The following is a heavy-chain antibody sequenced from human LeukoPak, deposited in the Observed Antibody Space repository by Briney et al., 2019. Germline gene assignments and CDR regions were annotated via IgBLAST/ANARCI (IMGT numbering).Heavy chain of an antibody. CDR3: AREARNGNIDY. Sequence: SWIRQHXXXGLEWIGYIYYSGSTYYNPSLKSRVTISVDTSKNQFSLKLSSVTAADTAVYYCAREARNGNIDYWGQGTLVTVSS. V-gene: IGHV4-31*02. D-gene: IGHD2/OR15-2a*01. CDR2: IYYSGST. J-gene: IGHJ4*02.